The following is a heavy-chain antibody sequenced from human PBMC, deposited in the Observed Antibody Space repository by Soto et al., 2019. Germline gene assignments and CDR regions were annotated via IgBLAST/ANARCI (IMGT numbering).Heavy chain of an antibody. D-gene: IGHD6-6*01. CDR2: IWYDGSNK. V-gene: IGHV3-33*01. Sequence: GGSLRLSCAASGFTFSSYGMHWVRQAPGKGLEWVAVIWYDGSNKYYADSVKGRFTISRDNSKNTLYLQMNSLRAEDTAVYYCARDGHSSSPFDYWGQGTLVTVSS. CDR1: GFTFSSYG. CDR3: ARDGHSSSPFDY. J-gene: IGHJ4*02.